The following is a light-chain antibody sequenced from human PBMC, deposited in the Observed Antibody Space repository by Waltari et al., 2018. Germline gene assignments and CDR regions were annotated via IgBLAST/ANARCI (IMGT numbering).Light chain of an antibody. CDR1: QSVNNK. J-gene: IGKJ4*01. Sequence: EIVMTQSPATLSVSPGERVTLSCRASQSVNNKLALYQQKPGQAPRLLIYDASTRATGIPTSFSGSGSGTEFTITISSLQSEDFAVYYCQQYSDWPLTFGGGTKVEIK. CDR3: QQYSDWPLT. CDR2: DAS. V-gene: IGKV3-15*01.